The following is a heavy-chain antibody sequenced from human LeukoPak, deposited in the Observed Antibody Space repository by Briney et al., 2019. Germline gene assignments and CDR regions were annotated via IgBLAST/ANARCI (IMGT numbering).Heavy chain of an antibody. D-gene: IGHD1-26*01. V-gene: IGHV3-30*02. CDR2: IRYDGSNK. CDR3: AKDQEGYSGSYYSYYFDY. CDR1: GFTFSSYE. J-gene: IGHJ4*02. Sequence: GGSLRLSCAASGFTFSSYEMNWVRQAPGKGLEWVAFIRYDGSNKYYADSVKGRLTISRDNSKNTLYLQMNSLRAEDTAVYYCAKDQEGYSGSYYSYYFDYWGQGTLVTVSS.